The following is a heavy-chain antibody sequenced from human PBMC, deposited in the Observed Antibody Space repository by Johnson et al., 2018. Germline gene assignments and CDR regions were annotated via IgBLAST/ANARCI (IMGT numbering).Heavy chain of an antibody. CDR2: ISSSSSHT. Sequence: VRLVQSGGGLVKPRGSLRLCCAASGFTFSSYDINWVRQAPGKGLEWVSSISSSSSHTYYADSVKGRFTISRDNAQNSLYLQLNSLRAEDTAVYSCAINDVEALGAAMDVWGQGTTVTVSS. CDR1: GFTFSSYD. J-gene: IGHJ6*02. V-gene: IGHV3-21*01. D-gene: IGHD3-3*02. CDR3: AINDVEALGAAMDV.